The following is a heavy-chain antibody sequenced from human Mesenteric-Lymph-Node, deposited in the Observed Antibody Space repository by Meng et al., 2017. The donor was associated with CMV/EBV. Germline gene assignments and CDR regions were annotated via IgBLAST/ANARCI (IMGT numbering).Heavy chain of an antibody. Sequence: GESLKISCTASGFTFGDYAMSWVRQAPGKGLEWVGFIRSKAYGGTTEYAASVKGRFTISRDDSKSIAYLQMNSLKTEDTAVYYCTRVRGSYYFDYWGQGTLVTVSS. J-gene: IGHJ4*02. CDR2: IRSKAYGGTT. V-gene: IGHV3-49*04. CDR3: TRVRGSYYFDY. CDR1: GFTFGDYA. D-gene: IGHD1-26*01.